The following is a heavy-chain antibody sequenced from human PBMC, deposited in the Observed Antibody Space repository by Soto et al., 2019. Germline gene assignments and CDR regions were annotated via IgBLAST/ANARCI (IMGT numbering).Heavy chain of an antibody. Sequence: QVQLQESGPGLVKPSQTLSLTCTVSGGSISSGGYYWSWIRQHPGKGLEWIGYIYYSGSTYYNPSLKSRVTIPVDTSKNQFYLKLSSVTAADTAVYYCAGGGGWAAAPIDYWGQGTLVTVSS. V-gene: IGHV4-31*03. CDR3: AGGGGWAAAPIDY. J-gene: IGHJ4*02. CDR2: IYYSGST. CDR1: GGSISSGGYY. D-gene: IGHD6-13*01.